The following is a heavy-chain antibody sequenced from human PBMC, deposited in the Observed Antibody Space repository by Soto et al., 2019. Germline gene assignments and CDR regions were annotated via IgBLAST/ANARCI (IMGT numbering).Heavy chain of an antibody. Sequence: RGESLKISCKGSGYSFTSYWIGWVRQMPGKGLEWMGIIYPGDSDTRYSPSFQGQVTISADKSISTAYLQWSSLKASDTAMYYCARDIVVVPAAVPPSYYYYGMDVWGQGTTVTVS. V-gene: IGHV5-51*01. J-gene: IGHJ6*02. CDR2: IYPGDSDT. CDR3: ARDIVVVPAAVPPSYYYYGMDV. CDR1: GYSFTSYW. D-gene: IGHD2-2*01.